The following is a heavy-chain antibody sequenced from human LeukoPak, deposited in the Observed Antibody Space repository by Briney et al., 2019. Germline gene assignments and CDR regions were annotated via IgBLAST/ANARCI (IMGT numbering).Heavy chain of an antibody. CDR3: ARLRRIAARPDFDY. CDR1: GYTFTGYY. Sequence: ASVKVSCKASGYTFTGYYMHGVRQAPGQGLDWMGWINPNSGGTNYAQKFQGRVTMTRDTSISTAYMELSRLRSDDTAVYYCARLRRIAARPDFDYWGQGTLVTVSS. CDR2: INPNSGGT. D-gene: IGHD6-6*01. J-gene: IGHJ4*02. V-gene: IGHV1-2*02.